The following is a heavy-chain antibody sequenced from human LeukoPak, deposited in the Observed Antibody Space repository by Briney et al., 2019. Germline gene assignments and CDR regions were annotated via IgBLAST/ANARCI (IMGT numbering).Heavy chain of an antibody. V-gene: IGHV3-7*01. CDR1: GFTFSSYW. CDR2: IKQDGSEK. J-gene: IGHJ3*02. CDR3: AREASGWGAVAGTRAFDI. D-gene: IGHD6-19*01. Sequence: PGGSLRLSCAASGFTFSSYWMSWVRQAPGKGLEWVANIKQDGSEKFYVDSVKGRFTISRDNAKNSLYLQMNSLRAEDTAVYYCAREASGWGAVAGTRAFDIWGQGTMVTVSS.